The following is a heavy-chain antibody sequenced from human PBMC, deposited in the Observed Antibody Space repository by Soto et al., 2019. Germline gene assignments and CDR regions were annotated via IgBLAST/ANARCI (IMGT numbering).Heavy chain of an antibody. CDR2: ISYDGSNK. J-gene: IGHJ4*02. D-gene: IGHD5-18*01. V-gene: IGHV3-30-3*01. CDR3: ARVQGGGYSYGYRGVGEHYFDY. Sequence: GGSLRLSCAASGFTFSSYAMHWVRQAPGKGLEWVAVISYDGSNKYYADSVKGRFTISRDNSKNTLYLQMNSLRAEDRAVYYCARVQGGGYSYGYRGVGEHYFDYWGQGTLVTVSS. CDR1: GFTFSSYA.